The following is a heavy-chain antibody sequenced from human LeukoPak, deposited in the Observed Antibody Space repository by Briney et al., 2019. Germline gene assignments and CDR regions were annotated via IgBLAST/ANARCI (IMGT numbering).Heavy chain of an antibody. D-gene: IGHD1-26*01. CDR1: GFTFSSYW. V-gene: IGHV3-7*01. Sequence: PGGSLRLSCAASGFTFSSYWMSWVRQAPGKGLEWVANIKQDGSEKYYVDSVKGRFTISRDNAKNSLYLQMNSLRAEDTAVYYCARLGWELLPYYYYYMDVWGKGTTVTVSS. J-gene: IGHJ6*03. CDR3: ARLGWELLPYYYYYMDV. CDR2: IKQDGSEK.